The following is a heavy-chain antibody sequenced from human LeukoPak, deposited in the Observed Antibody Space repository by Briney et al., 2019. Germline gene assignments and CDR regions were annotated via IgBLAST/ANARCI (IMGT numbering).Heavy chain of an antibody. Sequence: GALRLSCAASGFTFSNYWMSWGRQAPGKGLEWGANIKQDGSEKYYVGSVKGRFAISRDNADNSLYLQMNSLRAEVTAVYYCARLRTFDYWGQGTLVTVSS. CDR3: ARLRTFDY. V-gene: IGHV3-7*03. CDR2: IKQDGSEK. CDR1: GFTFSNYW. J-gene: IGHJ4*02. D-gene: IGHD1-14*01.